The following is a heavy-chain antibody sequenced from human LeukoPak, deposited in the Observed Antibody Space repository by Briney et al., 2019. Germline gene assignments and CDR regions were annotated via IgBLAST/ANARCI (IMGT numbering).Heavy chain of an antibody. Sequence: ASVKVSCKASGGTFSSYAISWVRQAPGQGLEWMGGIIPSLGTANYAQKFKGRVTITADKSTSTAYMELSSLRSEDTAVYYCVRDPATVTIGSCFDSWGQGTLVTVSS. V-gene: IGHV1-69*06. CDR2: IIPSLGTA. CDR3: VRDPATVTIGSCFDS. J-gene: IGHJ4*02. CDR1: GGTFSSYA. D-gene: IGHD4-17*01.